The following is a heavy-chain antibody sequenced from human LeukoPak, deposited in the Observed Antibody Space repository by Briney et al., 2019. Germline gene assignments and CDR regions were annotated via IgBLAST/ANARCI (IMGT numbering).Heavy chain of an antibody. J-gene: IGHJ6*02. CDR2: ISGSGGST. D-gene: IGHD3-10*01. CDR1: GFTVDSSA. V-gene: IGHV3-23*01. Sequence: GGSLRLSCVVSGFTVDSSAMHWVRQAPGKGLEWVSAISGSGGSTYYADSVKGRFTISRDNSKNTLYLQMNSLRAEDTAVYYCAKDEKPFMVRGSLGMDVWGQGTTVTVSS. CDR3: AKDEKPFMVRGSLGMDV.